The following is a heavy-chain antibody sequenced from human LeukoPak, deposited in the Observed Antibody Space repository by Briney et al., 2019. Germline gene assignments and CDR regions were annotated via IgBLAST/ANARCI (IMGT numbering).Heavy chain of an antibody. J-gene: IGHJ5*02. CDR3: TRDPRNKGFDP. CDR1: GFTLSYYW. CDR2: INDDGGST. V-gene: IGHV3-74*01. Sequence: GGSLRLSCAASGFTLSYYWMHWVRQAPGKGLVWVSCINDDGGSTNYADSVKGRFTISRDNAKNTLYLEMNSLRAEDTAVYYCTRDPRNKGFDPWGQGTLVTVSS. D-gene: IGHD1/OR15-1a*01.